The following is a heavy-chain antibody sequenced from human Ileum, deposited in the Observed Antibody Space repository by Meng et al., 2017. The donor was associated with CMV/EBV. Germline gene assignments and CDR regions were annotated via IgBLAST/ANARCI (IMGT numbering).Heavy chain of an antibody. CDR1: GYPFTDYY. J-gene: IGHJ4*02. CDR3: ARDPTLTVAGTTIDY. CDR2: INPKSGAT. D-gene: IGHD6-19*01. V-gene: IGHV1-2*06. Sequence: GYPFTDYYIHWVRQAPGQGLEWMGRINPKSGATSYAQKFQGRVTMTRDTAINTAYLEVTSLTFDDTAIYYCARDPTLTVAGTTIDYWGQGTLVTVSS.